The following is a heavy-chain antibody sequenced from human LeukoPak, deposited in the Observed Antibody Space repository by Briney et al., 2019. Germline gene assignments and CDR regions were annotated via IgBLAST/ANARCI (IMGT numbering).Heavy chain of an antibody. CDR1: GGSINSNNYY. V-gene: IGHV4-39*01. D-gene: IGHD2-2*01. CDR3: ARTSSSSYGWFDP. CDR2: IYYNGRS. Sequence: SETLSLTCTVSGGSINSNNYYWGWMRQPPGEGLEWIGSIYYNGRSYYHPSLKSRVTISLDTSKNQFSLKVSSVTAADTAVYYCARTSSSSYGWFDPWGQGTLVTVSS. J-gene: IGHJ5*02.